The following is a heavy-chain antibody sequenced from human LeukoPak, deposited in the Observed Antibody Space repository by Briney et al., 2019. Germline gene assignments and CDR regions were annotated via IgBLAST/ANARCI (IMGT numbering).Heavy chain of an antibody. CDR2: INPNSGDT. D-gene: IGHD3-22*01. V-gene: IGHV1-2*06. CDR3: ARDFGYYDTSGLSD. CDR1: GYAFTGYY. J-gene: IGHJ4*02. Sequence: ASVKVSCKASGYAFTGYYMQWVRQAPGQGPEWMGRINPNSGDTNDAQKFQGRVTMARDTSISTAYMELSRLRSDDTAVYYCARDFGYYDTSGLSDWGQGTLVTVSS.